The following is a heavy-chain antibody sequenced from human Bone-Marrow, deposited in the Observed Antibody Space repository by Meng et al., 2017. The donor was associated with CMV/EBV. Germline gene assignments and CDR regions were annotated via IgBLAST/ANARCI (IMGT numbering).Heavy chain of an antibody. CDR3: AKAGVYCSGGSCYSSGYVDY. Sequence: GESLKISCAASGFTFSSYAMSWVRQAPGKGLEWVSAISGSGGSTYYADSVKGRFTISRDNSKNTLCLQMNSLRAEDTAVYYCAKAGVYCSGGSCYSSGYVDYWGQGTLVTVSS. V-gene: IGHV3-23*01. CDR2: ISGSGGST. J-gene: IGHJ4*02. D-gene: IGHD2-15*01. CDR1: GFTFSSYA.